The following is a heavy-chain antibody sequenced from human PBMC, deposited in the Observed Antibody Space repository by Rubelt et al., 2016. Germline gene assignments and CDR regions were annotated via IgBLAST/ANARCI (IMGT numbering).Heavy chain of an antibody. CDR1: GGTFSSYA. J-gene: IGHJ5*02. CDR2: IIPILGIA. CDR3: ARSPRYDFEDNWFDP. V-gene: IGHV1-69*04. Sequence: QVQLVQSGAEVKKPGSSVKVSCKASGGTFSSYAISWVRQAPGQGLEWMGRIIPILGIANYAQKVQGRVMITADKSTSTAYMELSSLRSEDTAVYYCARSPRYDFEDNWFDPWGQGTLVTVSS. D-gene: IGHD3-3*01.